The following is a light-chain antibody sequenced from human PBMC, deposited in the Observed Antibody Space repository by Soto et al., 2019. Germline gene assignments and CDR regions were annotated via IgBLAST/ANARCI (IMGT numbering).Light chain of an antibody. CDR2: DVS. J-gene: IGLJ1*01. V-gene: IGLV2-14*03. Sequence: QSALTQPASVSGSPGQSITISCTGTSSDVGAYNYVSWYQHHPGKAPKLMLSDVSNRPSGVSNRFSGSKSGNTASLTISGLQAEDEADYYCSSYTTISTFFVFGTGTKVTVL. CDR3: SSYTTISTFFV. CDR1: SSDVGAYNY.